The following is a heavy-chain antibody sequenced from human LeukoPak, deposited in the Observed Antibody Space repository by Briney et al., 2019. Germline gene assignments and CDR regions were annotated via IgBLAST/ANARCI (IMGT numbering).Heavy chain of an antibody. CDR3: ARKFYGGYEDY. CDR1: GYTFTSYG. Sequence: VSVKVSCKASGYTFTSYGISWVRQAPGQGLEWMGWISTYNGNTNYAQKLQGRVTMTTDTSTSTAYMELRSLRSDDTAVYYCARKFYGGYEDYWGQGTLVTVSS. CDR2: ISTYNGNT. D-gene: IGHD5-12*01. J-gene: IGHJ4*02. V-gene: IGHV1-18*04.